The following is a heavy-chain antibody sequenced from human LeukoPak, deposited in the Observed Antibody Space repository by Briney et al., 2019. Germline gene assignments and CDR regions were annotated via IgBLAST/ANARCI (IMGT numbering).Heavy chain of an antibody. CDR2: IYTSGST. J-gene: IGHJ6*03. V-gene: IGHV4-61*02. CDR1: GGSISSNSYY. D-gene: IGHD3-10*01. Sequence: SETLSLTCTVSGGSISSNSYYWSWIRQPAGKGLEWIGRIYTSGSTNYNPSLKSRVTMSVDTSKNQFSLKLSSVTAADTAVYYCARAVGSGSFQTYYYYMDVWGKGTTVTISS. CDR3: ARAVGSGSFQTYYYYMDV.